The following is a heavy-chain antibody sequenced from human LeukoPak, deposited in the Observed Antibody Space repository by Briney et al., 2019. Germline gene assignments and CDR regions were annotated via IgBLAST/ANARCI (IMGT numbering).Heavy chain of an antibody. Sequence: SVKVSCKASGFTFTSSAVQWVRQARGQRLEWIGWIVVGSGNTNYAQKFQERVTITRDMSTSTAYMELSSLRSEDAAVYYCAADRGYSYGTDYWGQGTLVTVSS. CDR1: GFTFTSSA. CDR3: AADRGYSYGTDY. D-gene: IGHD5-18*01. V-gene: IGHV1-58*01. CDR2: IVVGSGNT. J-gene: IGHJ4*02.